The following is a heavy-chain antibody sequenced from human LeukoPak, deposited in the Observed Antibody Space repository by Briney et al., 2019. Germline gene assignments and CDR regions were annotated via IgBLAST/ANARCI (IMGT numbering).Heavy chain of an antibody. D-gene: IGHD1-1*01. CDR2: INPNSGGT. CDR1: GYTFTGYY. J-gene: IGHJ3*02. CDR3: ARELERLMGRNAFDI. V-gene: IGHV1-2*02. Sequence: VASVKVSFKASGYTFTGYYMHWVRQAPGQGLEWMGWINPNSGGTNYAQKFRGRVTMTRDTSISTAYMELSRLRSDDTAVYYCARELERLMGRNAFDIWGQGTMVTVSS.